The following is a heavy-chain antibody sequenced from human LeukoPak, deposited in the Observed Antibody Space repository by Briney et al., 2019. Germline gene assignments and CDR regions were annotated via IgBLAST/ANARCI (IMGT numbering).Heavy chain of an antibody. CDR1: GGSISSNSYY. CDR2: ISYSGNT. Sequence: SETLSLTCTVSGGSISSNSYYWGWIRQPPGKGLEWIAIISYSGNTYYNPSLKSRVTISLDTSNNQFSLKLSSVTAADTAVYYCARSTRRYRSPDYFDYWGQGTLVTVSS. J-gene: IGHJ4*02. D-gene: IGHD3-16*02. V-gene: IGHV4-39*01. CDR3: ARSTRRYRSPDYFDY.